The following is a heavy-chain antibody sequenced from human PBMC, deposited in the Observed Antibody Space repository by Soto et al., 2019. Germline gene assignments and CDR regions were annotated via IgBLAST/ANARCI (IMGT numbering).Heavy chain of an antibody. J-gene: IGHJ2*01. CDR2: IWFDGSNK. V-gene: IGHV3-33*07. Sequence: PGGSLRLSCVASGFTFSSHGIYWVRQAPGKGLEWVAVIWFDGSNKYHPDSVKGRLTISRDESKNTVYLQMNSLRAEDTAVYYCVRDFFWYFDLWGRGTLVTVSS. CDR1: GFTFSSHG. CDR3: VRDFFWYFDL.